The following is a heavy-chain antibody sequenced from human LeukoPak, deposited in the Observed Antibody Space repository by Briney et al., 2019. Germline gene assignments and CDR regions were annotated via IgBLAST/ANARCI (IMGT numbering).Heavy chain of an antibody. CDR1: GFTFSSYG. J-gene: IGHJ5*02. Sequence: PGGSLRLSCAAPGFTFSSYGMSWVRQAPGKGLEWVSAISGSGGSTYYADSVKGRFTISRDNSKNTLYLQMNSLRAEDTAVYYCAKDRAVTTGDWFDPWGQGTLVTVSS. CDR3: AKDRAVTTGDWFDP. V-gene: IGHV3-23*01. D-gene: IGHD4-17*01. CDR2: ISGSGGST.